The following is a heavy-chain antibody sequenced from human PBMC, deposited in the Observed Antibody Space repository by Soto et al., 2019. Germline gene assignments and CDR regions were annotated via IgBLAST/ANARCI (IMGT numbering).Heavy chain of an antibody. V-gene: IGHV1-8*01. CDR3: ARGRAVDYDILTGYYNVGGDY. CDR1: GYTFTSYD. D-gene: IGHD3-9*01. CDR2: MNPNSGNT. J-gene: IGHJ4*02. Sequence: RASVKVSCKASGYTFTSYDINWVRQATGQGLVWLGWMNPNSGNTGYAQKFQGRVTMTRNTSISTAYMELSSLRSEDTAVYYCARGRAVDYDILTGYYNVGGDYWGQGTLVTVSS.